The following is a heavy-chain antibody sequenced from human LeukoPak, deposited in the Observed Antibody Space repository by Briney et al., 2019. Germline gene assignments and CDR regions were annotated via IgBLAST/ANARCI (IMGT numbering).Heavy chain of an antibody. Sequence: GGALRLSCAASGFSVSRNYMDWVRQAPGKGLAGVSVIYSGGTTYYADSVKGRFTISRDNSKKTLYLQMKSLRPEDTAVYYCARWARAIQLDQDFDYWGQGTLVTVSS. J-gene: IGHJ4*02. V-gene: IGHV3-66*01. CDR2: IYSGGTT. CDR3: ARWARAIQLDQDFDY. D-gene: IGHD1/OR15-1a*01. CDR1: GFSVSRNY.